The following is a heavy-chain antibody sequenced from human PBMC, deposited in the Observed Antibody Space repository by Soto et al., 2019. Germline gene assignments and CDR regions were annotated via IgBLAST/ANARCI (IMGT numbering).Heavy chain of an antibody. Sequence: GGSLRLSCAASGFTFSSYAMSWVRQAQGKGLEWVSAISGSGGRTYYADSVKGRFTISRDNSKNTLYLQMNSLRAEDTAVYYCAKPEISTSWGNGPDYWGQRTLVTVSS. CDR2: ISGSGGRT. CDR1: GFTFSSYA. CDR3: AKPEISTSWGNGPDY. J-gene: IGHJ4*02. V-gene: IGHV3-23*01. D-gene: IGHD6-6*01.